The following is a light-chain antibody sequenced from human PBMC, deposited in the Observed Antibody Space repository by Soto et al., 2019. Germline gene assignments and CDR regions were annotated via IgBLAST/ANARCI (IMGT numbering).Light chain of an antibody. CDR3: SSYAGSNNLGV. V-gene: IGLV2-8*01. CDR2: EVS. J-gene: IGLJ1*01. Sequence: QSVLTQPPSASGSPGQSVTISCTGTSSDFGGYNYVSWCQQHPGKAPKLMIYEVSKRPSGVPDRFSGSKSGNTASLTVSGLQAEDEADYYCSSYAGSNNLGVFGTGTKVTVL. CDR1: SSDFGGYNY.